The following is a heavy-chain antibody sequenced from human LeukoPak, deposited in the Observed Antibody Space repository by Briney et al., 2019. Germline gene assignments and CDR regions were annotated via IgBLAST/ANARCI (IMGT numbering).Heavy chain of an antibody. CDR2: INPNSGGT. D-gene: IGHD3-9*01. CDR1: GYTFTGYY. Sequence: ASVKVSCKASGYTFTGYYMHWVRQAPGQGLEWMGWINPNSGGTNYAQKFQGRVTMTRDTSISTAYMELSRLRSDDTAVYYCARGDILTGYDAFDIWGKGTTVTISS. CDR3: ARGDILTGYDAFDI. J-gene: IGHJ3*02. V-gene: IGHV1-2*02.